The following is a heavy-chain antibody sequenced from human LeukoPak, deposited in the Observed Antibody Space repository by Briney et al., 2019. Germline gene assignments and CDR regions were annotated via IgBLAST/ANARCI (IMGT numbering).Heavy chain of an antibody. D-gene: IGHD5-12*01. CDR3: ARHLVDIALGDYFDY. Sequence: ASVKVSCKASGYTFTGHYIHWVRQAPGQGLEWMGIINPSGGSTSYAQKFQGRVTMTRDMSTSTVYMELSSLRSEDTAVYYCARHLVDIALGDYFDYWGQGTLVTVSS. CDR1: GYTFTGHY. J-gene: IGHJ4*02. V-gene: IGHV1-46*01. CDR2: INPSGGST.